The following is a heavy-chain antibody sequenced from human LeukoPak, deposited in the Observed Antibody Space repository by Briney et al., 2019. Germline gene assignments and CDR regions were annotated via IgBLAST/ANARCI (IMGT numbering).Heavy chain of an antibody. J-gene: IGHJ4*02. CDR3: ARRGLALDY. V-gene: IGHV3-23*01. Sequence: GGSLRLFCAASGFTFSSYAMSWVRQAPGKGLEWVSAISGSGGGTYYADSVKGRFTISRDNSKNTLYLQMNSLRAEDTAVYYCARRGLALDYWGQGTLVTVSS. CDR1: GFTFSSYA. CDR2: ISGSGGGT.